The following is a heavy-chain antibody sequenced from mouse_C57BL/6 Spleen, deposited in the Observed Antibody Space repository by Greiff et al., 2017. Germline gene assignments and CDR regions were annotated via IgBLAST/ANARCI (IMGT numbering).Heavy chain of an antibody. CDR1: GYAFTNYL. CDR2: INPGSGGT. Sequence: VQLQQPGAELVRPGTSVKVSCKASGYAFTNYLIEWVKQRPGQGLEWIGVINPGSGGTNYNEKFKGKATLTADKSSSTAYMQLSSLTSEDSAVYFCAREVPGQYYFDYWGQGTTLTVSS. D-gene: IGHD5-1*01. CDR3: AREVPGQYYFDY. J-gene: IGHJ2*01. V-gene: IGHV1-54*01.